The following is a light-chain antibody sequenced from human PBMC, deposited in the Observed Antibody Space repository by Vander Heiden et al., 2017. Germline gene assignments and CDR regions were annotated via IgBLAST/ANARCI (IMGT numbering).Light chain of an antibody. Sequence: LMTHPPATLSVSPGERATLSCRASQSISTYLAWYQQKPGQAPRLLIHGASNRATGIPTRFSGSGSGTEFTLTISSLQSGDFAVYYCQQYYYGLTFGGGTKVEMK. J-gene: IGKJ4*01. V-gene: IGKV3-15*01. CDR2: GAS. CDR3: QQYYYGLT. CDR1: QSISTY.